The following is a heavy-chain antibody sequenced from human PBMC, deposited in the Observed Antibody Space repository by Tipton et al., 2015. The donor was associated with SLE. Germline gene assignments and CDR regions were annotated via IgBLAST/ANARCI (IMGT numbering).Heavy chain of an antibody. V-gene: IGHV3-20*04. CDR2: ISGNGGRT. D-gene: IGHD1-26*01. CDR1: GFSFEDFG. J-gene: IGHJ4*02. CDR3: ARGGVGVKSIDY. Sequence: GSLRLSCTASGFSFEDFGMSWVRQVPGKGLEWVSGISGNGGRTGNGDSVKGRFIISRDNAKNSLYLQMNRLRVEDTALYYCARGGVGVKSIDYWGQGTLVTVSS.